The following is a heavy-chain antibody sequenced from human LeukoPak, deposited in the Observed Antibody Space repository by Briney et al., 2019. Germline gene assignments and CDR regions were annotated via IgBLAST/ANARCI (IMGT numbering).Heavy chain of an antibody. Sequence: SETLSLTCTVSGGSISSGGYYWSWIRQHPGKGLEWIGYIYYSGSTYYNPSLKSRVAISVDTSKNQFSLKLSSVTAADTAVYYCARGEETTGNFDYWGQGTRVTVSS. CDR3: ARGEETTGNFDY. CDR1: GGSISSGGYY. V-gene: IGHV4-31*03. CDR2: IYYSGST. D-gene: IGHD4-17*01. J-gene: IGHJ4*02.